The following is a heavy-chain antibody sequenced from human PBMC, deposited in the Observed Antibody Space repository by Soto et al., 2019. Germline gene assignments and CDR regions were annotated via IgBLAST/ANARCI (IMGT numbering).Heavy chain of an antibody. CDR2: IYPSGNT. Sequence: PSETLSLTCAVSGGSISSYYWSWIRQTAGKGLEWIGRIYPSGNTNYNPSLKSRVTMSIDTSKNQLSLKLRSVTAADTAVYYCAVGSYNVFFMDFDYWGQGTLVTVSS. J-gene: IGHJ4*02. D-gene: IGHD3-3*01. CDR1: GGSISSYY. CDR3: AVGSYNVFFMDFDY. V-gene: IGHV4-4*07.